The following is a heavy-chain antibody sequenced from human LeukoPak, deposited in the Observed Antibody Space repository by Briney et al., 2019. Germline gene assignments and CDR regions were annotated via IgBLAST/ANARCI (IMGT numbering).Heavy chain of an antibody. V-gene: IGHV4-4*02. Sequence: PSETLSLTCAVSGGSISSSNWWSWVRPPPGKGLEWIGEIYHSGSTNYNPSLKSRVTISVDKSKNQFSLKLSSVTAADTAVYYCASNYFSAAGSLDYWGQGTLVTVSS. D-gene: IGHD6-13*01. CDR2: IYHSGST. CDR3: ASNYFSAAGSLDY. CDR1: GGSISSSNW. J-gene: IGHJ4*02.